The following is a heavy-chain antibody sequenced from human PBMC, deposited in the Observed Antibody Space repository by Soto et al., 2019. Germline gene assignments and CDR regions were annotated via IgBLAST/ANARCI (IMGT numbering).Heavy chain of an antibody. D-gene: IGHD1-26*01. CDR1: GFTFSNYG. CDR2: ISSDENNK. J-gene: IGHJ5*02. Sequence: GSLRLSCAASGFTFSNYGMHWVRQAPGKGLEWVTVISSDENNKYYADSVRGRFTISRDNSKNTLFPQMNSLRAEDTAMYYCAKDRPVKARSGSLSSWGQGTLVTVSS. V-gene: IGHV3-30*18. CDR3: AKDRPVKARSGSLSS.